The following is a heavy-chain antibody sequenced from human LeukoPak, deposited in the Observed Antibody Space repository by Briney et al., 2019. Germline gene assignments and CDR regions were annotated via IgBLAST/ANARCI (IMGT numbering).Heavy chain of an antibody. CDR3: ASVPDYGDLYWFDY. V-gene: IGHV3-23*01. CDR2: ISGSGGST. D-gene: IGHD4-17*01. CDR1: GFTFSSYA. J-gene: IGHJ4*02. Sequence: GGSLRLSCAASGFTFSSYAMSWVRQAPGKGLEWVSAISGSGGSTYYADSVKGRFTISRDNSKNTLYLQMNSLRAEDTAVYYCASVPDYGDLYWFDYWGQGTLVTVSS.